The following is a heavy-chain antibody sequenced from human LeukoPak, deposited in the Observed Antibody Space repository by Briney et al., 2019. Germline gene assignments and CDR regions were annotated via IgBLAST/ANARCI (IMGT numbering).Heavy chain of an antibody. CDR3: VRNLAVAGTCFDS. CDR2: IKQDGSDR. Sequence: SGGSLRLSCAASGFTFRNYWMSWVRQAPGTGLEWVANIKQDGSDRNYVTSVRGRFTISRDNAESSLYVQMNSLRVEDRAVYYCVRNLAVAGTCFDSWGQGTLVTVSS. V-gene: IGHV3-7*03. J-gene: IGHJ4*02. CDR1: GFTFRNYW. D-gene: IGHD6-19*01.